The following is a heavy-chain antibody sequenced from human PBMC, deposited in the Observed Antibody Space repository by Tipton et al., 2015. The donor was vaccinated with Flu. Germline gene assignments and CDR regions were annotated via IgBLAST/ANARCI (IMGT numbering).Heavy chain of an antibody. CDR3: ARGSWEVRFDP. CDR2: INQGGRP. J-gene: IGHJ5*02. Sequence: GLVKPSQTLSLTCAVYGGSFSGYYWSWIRQSPGKGLEWIGEINQGGRPNYNPSLKNRVTISVDTSKNQFSLSLTSVTAADTAMYYCARGSWEVRFDPWGQGTLVTVSS. CDR1: GGSFSGYY. V-gene: IGHV4-34*01. D-gene: IGHD1-26*01.